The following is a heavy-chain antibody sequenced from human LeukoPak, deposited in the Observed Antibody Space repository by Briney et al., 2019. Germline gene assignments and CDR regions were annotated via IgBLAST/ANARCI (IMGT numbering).Heavy chain of an antibody. CDR2: IQYDGSNK. CDR1: GFTFTNYA. J-gene: IGHJ6*02. D-gene: IGHD6-13*01. V-gene: IGHV3-30-3*01. Sequence: PGGSPRLSCAASGFTFTNYAMHWVRQAPGKGLEWVAVIQYDGSNKYYADSVKGRFTVSRDNSKNTLYLQMNSLRAEDMAVYFCSRARGSSWPYSYGMDVWGQGTTVTVSS. CDR3: SRARGSSWPYSYGMDV.